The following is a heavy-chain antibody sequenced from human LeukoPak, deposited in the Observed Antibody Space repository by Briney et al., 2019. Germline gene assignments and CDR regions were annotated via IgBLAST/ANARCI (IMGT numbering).Heavy chain of an antibody. Sequence: PGRSLRLSCAASGFTFSSYGMHWVRQAPGKGLEWVAVISYDGSNKYYADSVKGRFTISRDNSKNTLYLQMNSLRAEDTAVYCCAKDVYGSGSYYDYWGQGTLVTVSS. CDR2: ISYDGSNK. V-gene: IGHV3-30*18. CDR3: AKDVYGSGSYYDY. D-gene: IGHD3-10*01. J-gene: IGHJ4*02. CDR1: GFTFSSYG.